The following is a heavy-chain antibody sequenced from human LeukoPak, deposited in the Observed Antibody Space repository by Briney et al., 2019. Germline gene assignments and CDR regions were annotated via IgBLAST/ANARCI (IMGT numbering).Heavy chain of an antibody. Sequence: ASVKVSCKASGYTFTSYGISWVRQARGQGHEWMGWISAYNGNTNYAQKLQGSVTMTTDTSTSTAYMELRSLRSDDTAVYYCARDRGERWLNHEHFQHWGQGTLVTVSS. CDR2: ISAYNGNT. D-gene: IGHD5-24*01. V-gene: IGHV1-18*01. CDR1: GYTFTSYG. J-gene: IGHJ1*01. CDR3: ARDRGERWLNHEHFQH.